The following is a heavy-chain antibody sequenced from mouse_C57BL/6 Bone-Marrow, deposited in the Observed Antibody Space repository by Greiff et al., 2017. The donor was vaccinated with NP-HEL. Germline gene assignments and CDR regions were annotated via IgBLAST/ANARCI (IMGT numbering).Heavy chain of an antibody. CDR1: GFTFSDYY. CDR2: ISNGGGST. V-gene: IGHV5-12*01. CDR3: ARHGENYFDY. Sequence: EVNLVESGGGLVQPGGSLKLSCAASGFTFSDYYMYWVRQTPEKRLEWVAYISNGGGSTYYPDTVKGRFTISRDNAKNTLYLQMSRLKSEDTAMYYCARHGENYFDYWGQGTTLTVSS. J-gene: IGHJ2*01.